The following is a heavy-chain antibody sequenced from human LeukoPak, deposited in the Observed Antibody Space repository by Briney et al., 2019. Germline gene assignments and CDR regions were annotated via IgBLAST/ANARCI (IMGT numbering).Heavy chain of an antibody. CDR3: TRGYYYDSSGYFNNWFDP. CDR1: GGSFSGYY. Sequence: PSETLSLTCAVYGGSFSGYYWSWIRQPPGRGLEWIGEINHSGSTNYNPSLKSRVTISVDTSKNQFSLKLSSVTAADTAVYYCTRGYYYDSSGYFNNWFDPWGQGTLVTVSS. V-gene: IGHV4-34*01. CDR2: INHSGST. D-gene: IGHD3-22*01. J-gene: IGHJ5*02.